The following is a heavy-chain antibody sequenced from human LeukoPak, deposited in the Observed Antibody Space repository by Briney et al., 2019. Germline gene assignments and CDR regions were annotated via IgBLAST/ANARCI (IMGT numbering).Heavy chain of an antibody. D-gene: IGHD6-19*01. CDR1: GFTLNNYA. Sequence: PGGSLRLSCAASGFTLNNYAVSWVRQAPGKGLEWVSVISGSGGTTYYADSVRGRFTISRETSKNTLYLQMNSLISEDTAVYYCARASSGWYVGDYGGQETLVTV. CDR2: ISGSGGTT. CDR3: ARASSGWYVGDY. V-gene: IGHV3-23*01. J-gene: IGHJ4*02.